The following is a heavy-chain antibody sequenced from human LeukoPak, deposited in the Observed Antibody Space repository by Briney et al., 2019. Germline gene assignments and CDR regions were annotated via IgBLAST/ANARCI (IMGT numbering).Heavy chain of an antibody. CDR3: ARQLRYFDWLFPKGDNWFDP. CDR1: GFTVSSNY. V-gene: IGHV3-53*01. Sequence: PGGSLRLSCAASGFTVSSNYMSWVRQAPGKGLEWVSVIYSGGSTYYADSVKGRFTISRDNSKNTLYLQMNSLRAEDTAVYYCARQLRYFDWLFPKGDNWFDPWGQGTLVTVSS. D-gene: IGHD3-9*01. J-gene: IGHJ5*02. CDR2: IYSGGST.